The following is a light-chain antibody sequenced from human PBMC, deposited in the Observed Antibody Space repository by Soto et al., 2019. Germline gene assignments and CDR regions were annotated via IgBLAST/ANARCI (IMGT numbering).Light chain of an antibody. CDR2: DAS. V-gene: IGKV3-20*01. CDR1: QTVRNNY. J-gene: IGKJ5*01. Sequence: EFVLTQSPGTLSLSPGERATLSCRASQTVRNNYLAWYHQKPGQAPRLLIYDASSRATGIPDRFSGGGSGTDFTLTISRLEPEDFAVYYCQQYGSSITFGQGTRLEI. CDR3: QQYGSSIT.